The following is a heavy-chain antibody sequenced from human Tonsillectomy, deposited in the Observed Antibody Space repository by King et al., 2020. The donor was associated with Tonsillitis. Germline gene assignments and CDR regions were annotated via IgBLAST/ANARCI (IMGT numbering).Heavy chain of an antibody. V-gene: IGHV3-15*01. D-gene: IGHD2-2*01. CDR3: TTGGIVLVPIVHIPTPLSADY. Sequence: EVQLVESGGGLVKPGGSLRLSCAASGFTFSNAWMSWVRQAPGKGLEWVGRIKSKADGGTTDFAAPVKGRFTISRDDSKNTLYLQMNSLKTDDTAVYYCTTGGIVLVPIVHIPTPLSADYWGQGTLVTVSS. CDR1: GFTFSNAW. CDR2: IKSKADGGTT. J-gene: IGHJ4*02.